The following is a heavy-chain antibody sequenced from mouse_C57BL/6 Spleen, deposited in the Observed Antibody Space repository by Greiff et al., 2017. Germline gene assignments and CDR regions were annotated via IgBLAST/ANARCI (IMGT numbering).Heavy chain of an antibody. Sequence: QVQLQQSGAELARPGASVKLSCKASGYTFTSYGISWVKQRTGQGLEWIGEIYPRSGNTYYNEKFKGKATLTADKSSSTAYMELRSLTSEDSAVYFCARRGAGSDYFDYWGQGTTLTVSS. D-gene: IGHD4-1*01. CDR1: GYTFTSYG. V-gene: IGHV1-81*01. J-gene: IGHJ2*01. CDR2: IYPRSGNT. CDR3: ARRGAGSDYFDY.